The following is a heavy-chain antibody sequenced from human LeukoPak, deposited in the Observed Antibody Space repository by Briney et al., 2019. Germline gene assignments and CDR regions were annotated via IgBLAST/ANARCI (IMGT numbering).Heavy chain of an antibody. CDR2: SRNKANNYIT. CDR1: GFSFSNAW. CDR3: ANFFGNNFGY. Sequence: PGGSLRLSCAASGFSFSNAWMSWVRQAPGKGLEWVGRSRNKANNYITEYAASVEGRFTISRDDSQNSVYLQMNSLGTEDTAVYYCANFFGNNFGYWGQGTRVTVSS. V-gene: IGHV3-72*01. D-gene: IGHD5-24*01. J-gene: IGHJ4*02.